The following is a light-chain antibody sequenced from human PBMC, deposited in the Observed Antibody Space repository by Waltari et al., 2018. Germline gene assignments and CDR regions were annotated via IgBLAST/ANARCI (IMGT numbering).Light chain of an antibody. CDR2: DTS. J-gene: IGKJ4*01. V-gene: IGKV3-11*01. CDR3: QQRRNWPLT. CDR1: SRIHNY. Sequence: SCMASSRIHNYLAWYQQKPGQAPRLLIYDTSNMATGISARFSGSGFGTDFTLTISSLEPEDFAVYYCQQRRNWPLTFGGGTKVEIK.